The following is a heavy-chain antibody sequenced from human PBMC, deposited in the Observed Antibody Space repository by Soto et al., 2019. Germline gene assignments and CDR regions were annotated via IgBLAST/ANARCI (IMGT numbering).Heavy chain of an antibody. Sequence: GASVKFSCKASGYTFTSYDINWVRQATGQGLEWMGWMNPNSGNTGYAQKFQGRVTMTRNTSISTAYMELSSLRSEDTAVYYCARVPSGFGVVWTPRYYYGMDVWGQGTTVTVSS. J-gene: IGHJ6*02. D-gene: IGHD3-3*01. V-gene: IGHV1-8*01. CDR2: MNPNSGNT. CDR3: ARVPSGFGVVWTPRYYYGMDV. CDR1: GYTFTSYD.